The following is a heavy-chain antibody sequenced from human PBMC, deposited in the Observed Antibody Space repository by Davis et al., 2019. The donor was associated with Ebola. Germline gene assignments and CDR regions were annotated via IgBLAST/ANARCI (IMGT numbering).Heavy chain of an antibody. D-gene: IGHD2-15*01. CDR2: VHGGNGNT. Sequence: AASVKVSCKASGFTLTKYAIHWVRQAPGQRLEWMGWVHGGNGNTKYSQKFQGRVTITRDTSASTAYMELSSLRSEDTAVYYCARESIVVVAATAKNYYYYGMDVWGKGTTVTVSS. CDR1: GFTLTKYA. CDR3: ARESIVVVAATAKNYYYYGMDV. V-gene: IGHV1-3*01. J-gene: IGHJ6*04.